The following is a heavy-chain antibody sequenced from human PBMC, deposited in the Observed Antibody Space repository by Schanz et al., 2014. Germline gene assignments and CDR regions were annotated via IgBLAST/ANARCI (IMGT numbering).Heavy chain of an antibody. J-gene: IGHJ2*01. V-gene: IGHV3-48*01. CDR1: GITFSSHS. CDR2: ISSASSTI. Sequence: EVHLVESGGGLVQPGGSLRLSCAASGITFSSHSFNWVRQAPGKGLEWVSYISSASSTINYADSVKGRFTISRDNAKNSLFLQMNSLRAEDTAIYYCAKDAPYPFDLWGRGTLITVSS. CDR3: AKDAPYPFDL.